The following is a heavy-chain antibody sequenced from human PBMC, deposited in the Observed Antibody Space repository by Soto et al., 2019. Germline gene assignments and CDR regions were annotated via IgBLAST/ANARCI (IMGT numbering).Heavy chain of an antibody. CDR2: IYHTGTT. CDR3: ARRYGDYFDF. V-gene: IGHV4-30-2*01. J-gene: IGHJ4*02. D-gene: IGHD4-17*01. Sequence: SETRSLTCTVSGGSINSGDYSWTWIRQPPGKGLEWIGYIYHTGTTYYNMSLKSRVTISVDRSKNQFSLKLSSVTAADTAVYYCARRYGDYFDFWGQGTLVTVSS. CDR1: GGSINSGDYS.